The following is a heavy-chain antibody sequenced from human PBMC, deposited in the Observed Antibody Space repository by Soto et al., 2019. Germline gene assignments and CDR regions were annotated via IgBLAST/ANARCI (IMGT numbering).Heavy chain of an antibody. D-gene: IGHD3-22*01. J-gene: IGHJ5*02. CDR2: IDPSDSYT. Sequence: PGESLKISCXGSGYSFTSYWISWVRQMPGKGLERMGRIDPSDSYTNYSPSFQGHVTISADKSISTAYLQWSSLKASDTAMYYCARQYYYDSRFWFDPWGQGTLVTVSS. CDR3: ARQYYYDSRFWFDP. V-gene: IGHV5-10-1*01. CDR1: GYSFTSYW.